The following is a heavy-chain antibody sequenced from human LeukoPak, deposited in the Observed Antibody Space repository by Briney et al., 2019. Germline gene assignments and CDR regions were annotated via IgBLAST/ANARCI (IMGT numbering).Heavy chain of an antibody. V-gene: IGHV4-59*08. Sequence: SETLSLTCTVSGGSISSYYWSWIRQPPGKGLERIGYIYYSGSTNYNPSLKSRVTISVDTSKNQFSLKLSSVTAADTAVYYCARHEDYYGSGSLGLFDYWGQGTLVTVSS. J-gene: IGHJ4*02. CDR2: IYYSGST. CDR1: GGSISSYY. CDR3: ARHEDYYGSGSLGLFDY. D-gene: IGHD3-10*01.